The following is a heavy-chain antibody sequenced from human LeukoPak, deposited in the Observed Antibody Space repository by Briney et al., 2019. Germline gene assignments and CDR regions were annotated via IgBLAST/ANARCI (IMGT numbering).Heavy chain of an antibody. CDR2: IKSKTDGGTT. V-gene: IGHV3-15*01. D-gene: IGHD5-18*01. CDR3: TTGILDTDFIDY. Sequence: GGSLRLSCAASGFTFSNAWMSWVRRAPGKGLEWVGRIKSKTDGGTTDYAAPVKGRFTISRDDSKNTLYLQMNSLKTEDTAVYYCTTGILDTDFIDYWGQGTLVTVSS. CDR1: GFTFSNAW. J-gene: IGHJ4*02.